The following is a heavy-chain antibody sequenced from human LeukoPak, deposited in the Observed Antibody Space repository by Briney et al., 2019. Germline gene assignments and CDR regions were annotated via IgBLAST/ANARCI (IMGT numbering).Heavy chain of an antibody. D-gene: IGHD6-13*01. CDR1: GFLFSNYW. CDR2: IKQDESEK. J-gene: IGHJ3*02. Sequence: PGGSLRLSCAASGFLFSNYWMSWVRQAPGKGLECVAIIKQDESEKYYVDSVKGRFTTSRDNAKTSLYLQVNSLRAEDTAVYYCARIGLYTSSWYFDIWGQGTMVTVSS. CDR3: ARIGLYTSSWYFDI. V-gene: IGHV3-7*01.